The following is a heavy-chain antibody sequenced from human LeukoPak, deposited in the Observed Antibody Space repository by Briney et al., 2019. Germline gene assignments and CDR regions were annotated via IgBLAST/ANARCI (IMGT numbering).Heavy chain of an antibody. CDR2: ISAYNGNT. D-gene: IGHD3-3*01. Sequence: ASVKVSCKASGYTFTGYYMHWVRQAPGQGLEWMGWISAYNGNTNYAQKLQGRVTMTTDTSTSTAYMELRSLRSDDTAVYYCARESRITIFGVVITAFDIWGQGTMVTVSS. J-gene: IGHJ3*02. V-gene: IGHV1-18*04. CDR1: GYTFTGYY. CDR3: ARESRITIFGVVITAFDI.